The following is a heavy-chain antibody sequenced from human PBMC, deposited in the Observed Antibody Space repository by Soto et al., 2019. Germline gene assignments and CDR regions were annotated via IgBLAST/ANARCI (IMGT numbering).Heavy chain of an antibody. CDR3: ARDGSGAAANPYFDY. CDR1: GFTFSSYT. J-gene: IGHJ4*02. Sequence: NPGGSLRLSCAASGFTFSSYTMHWVRQAPGKGLEWVSSISTSSTYRYIADSVTGRFTISRDNAQNSPYLQMTSLRAEDTAVYYCARDGSGAAANPYFDYWGQGTLVTVSS. V-gene: IGHV3-21*04. CDR2: ISTSSTYR. D-gene: IGHD2-2*01.